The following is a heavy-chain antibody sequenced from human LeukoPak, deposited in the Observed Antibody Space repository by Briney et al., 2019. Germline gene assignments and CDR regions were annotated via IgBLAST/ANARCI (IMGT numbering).Heavy chain of an antibody. CDR1: GYTFTSYA. CDR2: INAGNGNT. V-gene: IGHV1-3*01. J-gene: IGHJ6*02. CDR3: ARGEKPYSSGWYASFAYYYYYGMDV. Sequence: GASVKVSCKASGYTFTSYAMHWVRQAPGQRLEWMGWINAGNGNTKYSQKFQGRVTITRDTSASTAYMELSSLRSEDTAVYYCARGEKPYSSGWYASFAYYYYYGMDVWGQGTTVTVSS. D-gene: IGHD6-19*01.